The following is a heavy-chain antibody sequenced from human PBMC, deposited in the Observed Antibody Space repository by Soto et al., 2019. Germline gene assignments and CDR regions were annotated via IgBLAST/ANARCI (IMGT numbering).Heavy chain of an antibody. CDR2: IIPIFGTA. Sequence: QVQLVQSGAEVKKPGSSVKVSRKASGGTFSSYAISWVRQAPGQGLEWMGGIIPIFGTADYAQKFQGRVTITADESTSTAYMDLSSLRSEDTAVYYCARHLGGNHYYYGMDVWGQGTTVTVSS. V-gene: IGHV1-69*12. D-gene: IGHD3-16*01. CDR3: ARHLGGNHYYYGMDV. J-gene: IGHJ6*02. CDR1: GGTFSSYA.